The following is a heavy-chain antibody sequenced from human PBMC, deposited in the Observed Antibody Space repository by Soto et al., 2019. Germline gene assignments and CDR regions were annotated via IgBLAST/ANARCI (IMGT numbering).Heavy chain of an antibody. V-gene: IGHV3-30*18. CDR2: ISYDGSNK. CDR1: GFTFSSYG. CDR3: AKGDCISTSCYPFDP. Sequence: QVQLVESGGGVVQPGRSLRLSCAASGFTFSSYGMHWVRQAPGKGLEWVAVISYDGSNKYYADSVKGRFTMSRDNSKNSLYLQMNSLRAEDTAVYYCAKGDCISTSCYPFDPWGQGTLVTVSS. J-gene: IGHJ5*02. D-gene: IGHD2-2*01.